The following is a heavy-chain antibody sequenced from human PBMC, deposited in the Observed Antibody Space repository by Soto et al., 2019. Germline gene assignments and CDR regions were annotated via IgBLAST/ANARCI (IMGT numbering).Heavy chain of an antibody. V-gene: IGHV4-30-4*01. J-gene: IGHJ6*02. CDR2: IYYSGST. Sequence: SETLSLTCTVSGGSISSGDYYWSWIRQPPGKGLEWIGYIYYSGSTYYNPSLKSRVTISVDTSKNQFSLKLSSVTAADTAVYYCAREGGDVLRFLEWSDYYYGMDVWGQGTTVTVSS. CDR1: GGSISSGDYY. D-gene: IGHD3-3*01. CDR3: AREGGDVLRFLEWSDYYYGMDV.